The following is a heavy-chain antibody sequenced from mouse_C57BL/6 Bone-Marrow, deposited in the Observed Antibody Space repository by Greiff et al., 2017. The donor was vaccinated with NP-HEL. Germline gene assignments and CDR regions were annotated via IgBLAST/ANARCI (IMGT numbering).Heavy chain of an antibody. V-gene: IGHV5-15*01. CDR1: GFTFSDYG. J-gene: IGHJ4*01. Sequence: EVNLVESGGGLVQPGGSLKLSCAASGFTFSDYGMAWVRQAPRKGPEWVAFISNLAYSIYYADTVTGRFTISRENAKNTLYLEMSSLRSEDTAMYYCARLYYGSLMDYWGQGTSVTVSS. D-gene: IGHD1-1*01. CDR3: ARLYYGSLMDY. CDR2: ISNLAYSI.